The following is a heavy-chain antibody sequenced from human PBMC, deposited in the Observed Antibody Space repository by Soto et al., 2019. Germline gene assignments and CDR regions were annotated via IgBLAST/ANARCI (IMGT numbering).Heavy chain of an antibody. Sequence: PGGSLRLSCAASGFTFSNSWMHWVRQVSGKGLEWVSRINADGTSTSYADSVKGRFTISGDNAKNTLYLQMNSLRAEDTAVYYCARGGDYYYDSSGYSLFDYWGQGTLVTVSS. V-gene: IGHV3-74*01. CDR2: INADGTST. D-gene: IGHD3-22*01. J-gene: IGHJ4*02. CDR1: GFTFSNSW. CDR3: ARGGDYYYDSSGYSLFDY.